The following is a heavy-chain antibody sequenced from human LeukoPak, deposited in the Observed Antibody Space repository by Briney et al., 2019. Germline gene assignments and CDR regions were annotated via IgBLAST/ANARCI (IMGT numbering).Heavy chain of an antibody. Sequence: ASVKVSCKASGYTFTSYGISWVRQAPGQGLEWMGWISAYNGNTNYAQKLQGRVTMTTDTSTSTAYMELRSLRSVDTAVYYCARVRGSHCSGGSCYPIYADYWGQGTLVTVSS. CDR1: GYTFTSYG. CDR2: ISAYNGNT. V-gene: IGHV1-18*01. D-gene: IGHD2-15*01. CDR3: ARVRGSHCSGGSCYPIYADY. J-gene: IGHJ4*02.